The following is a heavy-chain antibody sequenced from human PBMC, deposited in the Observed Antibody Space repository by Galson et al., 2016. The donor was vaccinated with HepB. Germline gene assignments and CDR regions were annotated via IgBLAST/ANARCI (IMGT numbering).Heavy chain of an antibody. CDR1: GGPYSGYY. CDR3: WGDRCGGNCYFRSSIDY. V-gene: IGHV4-34*01. D-gene: IGHD2-21*02. J-gene: IGHJ4*02. Sequence: ETLSLTCGVNGGPYSGYYWSWIRQSPGKGLEWIGEITHSGSTQYNPSLKSRVTISVDTSKNQFSLKMSSATAADTAVYYRWGDRCGGNCYFRSSIDYWGQGTLVTVSS. CDR2: ITHSGST.